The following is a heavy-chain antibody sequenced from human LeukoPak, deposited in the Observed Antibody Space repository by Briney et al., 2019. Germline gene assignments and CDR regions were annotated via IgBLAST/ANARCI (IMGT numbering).Heavy chain of an antibody. Sequence: GGSLRLSCAASGFSLTSYAMSWVRQAPGKGLEWVSAISGSGGSTYYADSVKGRFTISRDNSKNTLYLQMNSLRAEDTAVYYCAKRYCSGGSCYPHDYWGQGTLVTVSS. CDR2: ISGSGGST. J-gene: IGHJ4*02. CDR1: GFSLTSYA. D-gene: IGHD2-15*01. V-gene: IGHV3-23*01. CDR3: AKRYCSGGSCYPHDY.